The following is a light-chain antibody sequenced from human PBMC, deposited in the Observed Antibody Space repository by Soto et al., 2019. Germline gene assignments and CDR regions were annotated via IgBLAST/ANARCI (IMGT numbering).Light chain of an antibody. V-gene: IGKV1-39*01. CDR2: AAS. Sequence: DIQMNQSTYSLSASVGDRVTITCRASQSISRNLNWYQHKPGKAPKLLIYAASSLQNGVPSSFSGGGSGTEFTLSISSLQPEDFRTYYCQQSHTTASITFGQGTRLEIK. J-gene: IGKJ5*01. CDR1: QSISRN. CDR3: QQSHTTASIT.